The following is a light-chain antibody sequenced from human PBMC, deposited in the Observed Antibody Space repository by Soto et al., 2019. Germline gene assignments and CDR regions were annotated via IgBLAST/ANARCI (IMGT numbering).Light chain of an antibody. Sequence: QSVLTQPPSVSAAPGQKVTISCSGSSSNIGNNYVSWYQQLPGTVPKLLIYDNDKRPSGIPDRFSGSKSGTSATLGITGLQTGDEADYYCGTWDSGLSILFGGGTKLTVL. J-gene: IGLJ2*01. CDR1: SSNIGNNY. V-gene: IGLV1-51*01. CDR2: DND. CDR3: GTWDSGLSIL.